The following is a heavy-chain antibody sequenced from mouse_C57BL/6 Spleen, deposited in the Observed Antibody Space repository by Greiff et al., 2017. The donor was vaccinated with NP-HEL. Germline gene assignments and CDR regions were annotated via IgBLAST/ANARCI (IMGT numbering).Heavy chain of an antibody. Sequence: EVQGVESGGGLVKPGGSLKLSCAASGFTFSDYGMHWVRQAPEKGLEWVAYISSGSSTIYYADTVKGRFTIFRDNAKNTLFLQMTSLRSEDTAMYYCARLGAGGFDVWGTGTTVTVSS. V-gene: IGHV5-17*01. CDR3: ARLGAGGFDV. CDR2: ISSGSSTI. CDR1: GFTFSDYG. D-gene: IGHD6-1*01. J-gene: IGHJ1*03.